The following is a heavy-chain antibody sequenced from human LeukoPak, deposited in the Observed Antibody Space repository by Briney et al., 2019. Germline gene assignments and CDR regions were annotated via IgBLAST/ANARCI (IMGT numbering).Heavy chain of an antibody. Sequence: ASVKVSCKASGYTFTSYYMHWVRQAPGQGLEWMGWINPNSGGTNYAQRFQGRVTMTRDTSISTAYMELSRLRSDDTAVYYCASHSSPQSPPDYWGQGTLVTVSS. CDR1: GYTFTSYY. CDR2: INPNSGGT. D-gene: IGHD6-13*01. CDR3: ASHSSPQSPPDY. J-gene: IGHJ4*02. V-gene: IGHV1-2*02.